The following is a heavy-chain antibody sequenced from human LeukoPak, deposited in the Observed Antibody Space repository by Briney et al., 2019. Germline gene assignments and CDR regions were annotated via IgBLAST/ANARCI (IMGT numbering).Heavy chain of an antibody. CDR1: GGSINSTTYY. D-gene: IGHD4-23*01. Sequence: PSETLSLTCTVSGGSINSTTYYWGWIRQPPGKGPEWIGSFYYSGRTYYSPSLKSRVTISVDTSKSRFSLKLTSVTAADTAVYYCARLGSYGGNSYFDYWGQGTLVTVSS. V-gene: IGHV4-39*01. CDR2: FYYSGRT. J-gene: IGHJ4*02. CDR3: ARLGSYGGNSYFDY.